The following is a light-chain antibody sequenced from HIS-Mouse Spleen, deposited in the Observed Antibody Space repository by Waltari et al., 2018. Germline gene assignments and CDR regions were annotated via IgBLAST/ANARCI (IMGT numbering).Light chain of an antibody. J-gene: IGLJ3*02. Sequence: QSALTQPASVSGSPGQSITISCTGTSSAVGIYNLVSWYQQHPGKAPKPMIYEGSKRPSGVSHRFSGSKSGNTASLTISGLQAEDEADYYCCSYAGSSTLVFGGGTKLTVL. CDR1: SSAVGIYNL. CDR3: CSYAGSSTLV. CDR2: EGS. V-gene: IGLV2-23*01.